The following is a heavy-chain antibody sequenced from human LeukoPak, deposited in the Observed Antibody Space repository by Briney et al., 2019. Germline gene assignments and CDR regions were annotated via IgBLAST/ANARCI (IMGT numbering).Heavy chain of an antibody. CDR2: IYSAGNT. CDR3: VSHSDTLTSYSFDY. Sequence: GGSLRLSCAASGFTVSSNYMSWVRQAPGKGLEWVSIIYSAGNTCYADSVKGRFTISRDSSKNTLSLQMNSLRAEDTAVYYCVSHSDTLTSYSFDYWGQGSLVTVSS. V-gene: IGHV3-53*01. D-gene: IGHD3-9*01. J-gene: IGHJ4*02. CDR1: GFTVSSNY.